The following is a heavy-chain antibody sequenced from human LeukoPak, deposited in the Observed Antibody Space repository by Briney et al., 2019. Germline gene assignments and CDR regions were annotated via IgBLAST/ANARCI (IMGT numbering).Heavy chain of an antibody. D-gene: IGHD3-9*01. CDR1: GDSVNSGAYY. Sequence: TLSLTCTVSGDSVNSGAYYWSWLRQPAGKEPEWIGRIYTSGSTNYNPSLKSRVTISVDTSKNQFSLKLSSVTAADTAVYYCASQGNFDWLLYYFDYWGQGTLVTVSS. V-gene: IGHV4-61*02. J-gene: IGHJ4*02. CDR3: ASQGNFDWLLYYFDY. CDR2: IYTSGST.